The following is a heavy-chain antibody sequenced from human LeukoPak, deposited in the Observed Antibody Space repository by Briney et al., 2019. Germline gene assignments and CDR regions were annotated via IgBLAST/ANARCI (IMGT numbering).Heavy chain of an antibody. D-gene: IGHD3-22*01. CDR3: ARLGNKPDTTGYRPLDY. Sequence: GSLRLSCVASGFTFSNYWMTWVRQAPGKGLEWVANIKQDGSEENYVDSVKGRFTISRDNAKDSLSLQMNSLRAEDTAVYYCARLGNKPDTTGYRPLDYWGQGTLVPVSS. V-gene: IGHV3-7*01. J-gene: IGHJ4*02. CDR1: GFTFSNYW. CDR2: IKQDGSEE.